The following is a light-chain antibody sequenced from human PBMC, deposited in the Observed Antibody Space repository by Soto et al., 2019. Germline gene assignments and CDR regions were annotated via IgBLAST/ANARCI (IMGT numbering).Light chain of an antibody. CDR2: AAA. V-gene: IGKV1-39*01. CDR3: QQSYSTPPT. Sequence: DIQMTQSPSSLSSSGGDGVTITCRASQSISSYLNLYQQKPGKAPKLLIYAAASLQSGVPSRFSGSGSGTDFTLTISSLQPEDFATYFCQQSYSTPPTFGQGTRVEIK. CDR1: QSISSY. J-gene: IGKJ1*01.